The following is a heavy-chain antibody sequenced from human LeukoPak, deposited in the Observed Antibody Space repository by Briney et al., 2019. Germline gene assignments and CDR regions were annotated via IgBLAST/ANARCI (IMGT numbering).Heavy chain of an antibody. CDR1: GFTFSSYA. CDR3: AKDFTYYYDSSAYSSYFDY. Sequence: GGSLRLSCAASGFTFSSYAMSWVRQAPGKGLQWVSAISGSGASTYYADSVKGRFTISRDNSKNTLYLQMNSLRAEDTAVYYCAKDFTYYYDSSAYSSYFDYWGQGTLVTVSS. J-gene: IGHJ4*02. D-gene: IGHD3-22*01. CDR2: ISGSGAST. V-gene: IGHV3-23*01.